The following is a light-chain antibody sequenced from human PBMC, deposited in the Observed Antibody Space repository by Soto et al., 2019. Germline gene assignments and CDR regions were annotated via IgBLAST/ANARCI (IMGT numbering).Light chain of an antibody. Sequence: EIVLTQSPGTLSLSPGERATLSCRASQSVSSSYLAWYQQKPGQAPRLLIYGASRRATGIPDRFSGSGSGTDFTLTISRLEPEDFAVYYCQQYGSSPRDGFTFGPGTKVDIK. J-gene: IGKJ3*01. CDR1: QSVSSSY. CDR3: QQYGSSPRDGFT. CDR2: GAS. V-gene: IGKV3-20*01.